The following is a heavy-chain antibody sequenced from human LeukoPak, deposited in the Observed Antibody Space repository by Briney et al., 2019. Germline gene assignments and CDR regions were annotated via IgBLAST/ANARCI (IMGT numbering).Heavy chain of an antibody. D-gene: IGHD5-18*01. V-gene: IGHV3-30*18. CDR3: AKDAVRGYSYGGFDY. J-gene: IGHJ4*02. CDR2: ISYDGSNK. CDR1: GFTFSSYG. Sequence: GGSLRLSCAASGFTFSSYGMHWVRQAPGKGLEWVAVISYDGSNKYYADSVKGRFTISRDNSKNTLYLQMNSLRAEDTAVYYCAKDAVRGYSYGGFDYWGQGTLVTVSS.